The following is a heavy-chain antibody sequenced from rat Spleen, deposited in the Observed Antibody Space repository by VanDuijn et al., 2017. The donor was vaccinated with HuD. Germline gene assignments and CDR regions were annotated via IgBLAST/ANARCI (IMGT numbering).Heavy chain of an antibody. CDR1: GFTFSNFY. CDR3: ARRGYGGSFDY. V-gene: IGHV5-25*01. Sequence: EVQLVESGGGLVQPGNSLKFSCAASGFTFSNFYMAWVRQAPTKGLEWVASITNTGGSIYYPDSVKGRFTISRDNAKSTLYLQMDSLRSEDTATYYCARRGYGGSFDYWGQGVMVTVSS. D-gene: IGHD1-11*01. CDR2: ITNTGGSI. J-gene: IGHJ2*01.